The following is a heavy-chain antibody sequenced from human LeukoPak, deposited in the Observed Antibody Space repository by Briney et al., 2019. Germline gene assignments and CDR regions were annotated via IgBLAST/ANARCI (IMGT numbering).Heavy chain of an antibody. CDR1: GGSISSGSYY. Sequence: PSQTLSLTCTVSGGSISSGSYYWSWIRQPAGKGLEWIGRIYTSGSTNYNPSLKSRVTISVDTSRNQFSLKLSSVTAADTAVYYCARVRSFSTFWVRGVIPAFDIWGQGTMVTVSS. CDR2: IYTSGST. CDR3: ARVRSFSTFWVRGVIPAFDI. D-gene: IGHD3-10*01. V-gene: IGHV4-61*02. J-gene: IGHJ3*02.